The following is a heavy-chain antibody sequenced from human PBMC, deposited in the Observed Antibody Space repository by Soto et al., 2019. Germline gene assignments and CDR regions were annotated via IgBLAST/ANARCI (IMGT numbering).Heavy chain of an antibody. CDR2: IYFTGAT. Sequence: SETLSLTCTVSHGSISSISAYFWTWIRQPPGKGLEWIGHIYFTGATENNPSLKSRVSISVDTSKKRFSLKLTSVTAADTAIYYFSDGSGYTRCFDYWGQGTLVTVSS. CDR1: HGSISSISAYF. V-gene: IGHV4-61*08. J-gene: IGHJ4*02. CDR3: SDGSGYTRCFDY. D-gene: IGHD3-22*01.